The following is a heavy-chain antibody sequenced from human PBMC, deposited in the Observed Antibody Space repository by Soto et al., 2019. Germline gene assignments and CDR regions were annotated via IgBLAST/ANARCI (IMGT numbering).Heavy chain of an antibody. V-gene: IGHV1-2*04. Sequence: QVQLVQSGAEVKKPGASVKVSCKASGYTFTGYYMHWVRQAPGQGLEWMGWINPNSGGTNYAQKFQGWVTMTRDTYISTAYVEVSRLGSDDTAVYYCARGHRGGGSGSDRPYYYYYYGMDVWGQGTTVTVSS. CDR1: GYTFTGYY. D-gene: IGHD3-10*01. CDR3: ARGHRGGGSGSDRPYYYYYYGMDV. J-gene: IGHJ6*02. CDR2: INPNSGGT.